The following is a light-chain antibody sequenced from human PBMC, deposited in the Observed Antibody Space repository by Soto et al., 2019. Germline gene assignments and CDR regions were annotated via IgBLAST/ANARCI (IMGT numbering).Light chain of an antibody. V-gene: IGKV3-15*01. CDR1: LTLGSN. Sequence: ELVMTQSPATLSVSPGERATLSCRASLTLGSNVAWYQQKPGQAPRLLIYDVSTTASDVPDRFRGGGSGTDFTLTSTSLQSEDCAVYYCQHYNTWPLSFGGGTTVEI. CDR3: QHYNTWPLS. CDR2: DVS. J-gene: IGKJ4*01.